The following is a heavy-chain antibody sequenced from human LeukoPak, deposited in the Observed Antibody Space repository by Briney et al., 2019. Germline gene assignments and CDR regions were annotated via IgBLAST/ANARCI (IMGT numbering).Heavy chain of an antibody. J-gene: IGHJ4*02. CDR1: GYTFTSYG. CDR3: ARDSRPGYSSSWIRIPYDY. D-gene: IGHD6-13*01. CDR2: ISAYNGNT. Sequence: GASVKVSCKASGYTFTSYGISWVRQAPGQGLEWMGWISAYNGNTNYAQKLQGRVTMTTDTSTSTAYMELRSLRSDDTAVYYCARDSRPGYSSSWIRIPYDYWGQGTLVTVSS. V-gene: IGHV1-18*01.